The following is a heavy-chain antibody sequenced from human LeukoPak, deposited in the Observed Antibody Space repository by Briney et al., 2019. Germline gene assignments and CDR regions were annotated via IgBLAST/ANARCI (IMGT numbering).Heavy chain of an antibody. Sequence: SVKVSCKASGGTFSSYAISWVRQAPGQGLEWMGRIIPILGIANYAQKFQGRVTITADKSTSTAYMELSSLRSEDTAVYYCARVMVRGVLYYYGMDVWGQGPTVTVSS. D-gene: IGHD3-10*01. J-gene: IGHJ6*02. CDR2: IIPILGIA. CDR3: ARVMVRGVLYYYGMDV. CDR1: GGTFSSYA. V-gene: IGHV1-69*04.